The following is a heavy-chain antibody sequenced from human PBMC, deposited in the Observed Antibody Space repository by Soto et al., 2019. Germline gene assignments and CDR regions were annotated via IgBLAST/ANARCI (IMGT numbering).Heavy chain of an antibody. J-gene: IGHJ6*02. CDR2: MNPNSGNT. CDR3: ARGRGGIDYYYGMDV. D-gene: IGHD6-13*01. Sequence: ASVKVSCKASGYTFTSYDINWVRQATGQGLEWMGWMNPNSGNTGYAQKFQGRVTMTRNTSISTAYMELSSLRSEDTAVYYCARGRGGIDYYYGMDVWRQGTTVTVSS. CDR1: GYTFTSYD. V-gene: IGHV1-8*01.